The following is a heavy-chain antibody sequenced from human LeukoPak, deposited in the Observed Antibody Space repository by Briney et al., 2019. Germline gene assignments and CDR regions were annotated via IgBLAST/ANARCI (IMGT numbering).Heavy chain of an antibody. V-gene: IGHV3-30-3*01. CDR1: GFTFSSYT. Sequence: GGSLRLSCAASGFTFSSYTMHWVRQTPGKGLEWVALVSYDGTKINYADSVKGRFTMSRDISKNTLSLQMNRLRPEDTAVYYCARDRVQIWAYVGTFDSWGQGTLVIVSS. J-gene: IGHJ4*02. D-gene: IGHD5-18*01. CDR2: VSYDGTKI. CDR3: ARDRVQIWAYVGTFDS.